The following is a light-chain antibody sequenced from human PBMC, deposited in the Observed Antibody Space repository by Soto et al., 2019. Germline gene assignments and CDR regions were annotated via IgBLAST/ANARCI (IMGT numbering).Light chain of an antibody. Sequence: EIVMTQSPATLSVSPGDRATLSCRASQSVGGNLAWYQQKPGQAPRLLIYGASTRATAIPARFSGSGSGTEFTLTISSLQSEDFVVYYCQQYNNWPPAFGQGTKVEIK. J-gene: IGKJ1*01. CDR2: GAS. CDR1: QSVGGN. V-gene: IGKV3-15*01. CDR3: QQYNNWPPA.